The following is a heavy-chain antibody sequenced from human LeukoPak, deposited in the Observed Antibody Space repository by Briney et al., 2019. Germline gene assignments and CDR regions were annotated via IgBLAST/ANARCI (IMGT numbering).Heavy chain of an antibody. Sequence: SETLSLTCTVSGDSISSYYWTWIRQSPRKGLEWIGYIYYSGSTNYNPSLKSRVTISVDTSKNHFSLKLTSVTAADTAVYYCARGVGSGYTDEWGQGTLVTVSS. CDR2: IYYSGST. CDR3: ARGVGSGYTDE. D-gene: IGHD3-22*01. V-gene: IGHV4-59*01. CDR1: GDSISSYY. J-gene: IGHJ4*02.